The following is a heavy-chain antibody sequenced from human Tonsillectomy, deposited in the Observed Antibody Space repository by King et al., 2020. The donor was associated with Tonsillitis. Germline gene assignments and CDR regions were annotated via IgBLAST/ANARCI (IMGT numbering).Heavy chain of an antibody. Sequence: QLVQSGGGLVEPGGSLRLSCAASGLTFSSAWVSWVRQAPGKGLEWVGRIKSKGDGATTDYAAPVKGRITISRDDSKSRVYLQMNSLKVDDTAVYYCTTGIVGSTRSWFDYWGQGTPVTVSS. V-gene: IGHV3-15*01. CDR3: TTGIVGSTRSWFDY. D-gene: IGHD1-26*01. J-gene: IGHJ4*02. CDR1: GLTFSSAW. CDR2: IKSKGDGATT.